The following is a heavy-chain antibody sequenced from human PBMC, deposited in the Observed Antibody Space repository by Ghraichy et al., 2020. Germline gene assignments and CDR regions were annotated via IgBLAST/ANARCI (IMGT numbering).Heavy chain of an antibody. CDR1: GFIFSSYG. CDR2: IWYDGSNE. CDR3: ARDLSQRNTVVAGGGFDD. Sequence: GGSLRLSCAASGFIFSSYGMHWVRQAPGKGLEWVAVIWYDGSNEYYADSVKGRFTISRDNSKNTLYLQMNSLRAEDTAVYYCARDLSQRNTVVAGGGFDDWGQGTLVTVSS. J-gene: IGHJ4*02. V-gene: IGHV3-33*01. D-gene: IGHD3-22*01.